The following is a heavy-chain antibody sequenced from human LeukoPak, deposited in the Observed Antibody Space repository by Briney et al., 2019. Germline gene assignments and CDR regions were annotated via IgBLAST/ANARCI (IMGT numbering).Heavy chain of an antibody. Sequence: PGGSLRLSCALSGFTFSSSAMNCVRQAPGEGLEWVSGISGSGAGTYYADSVKGRFTISRDNSKNTLYLQMNSLRAEDTAVYYCAKMVREFYTISCYFDYWGQGTLVTVSS. CDR3: AKMVREFYTISCYFDY. D-gene: IGHD2-8*01. J-gene: IGHJ4*02. CDR1: GFTFSSSA. CDR2: ISGSGAGT. V-gene: IGHV3-23*01.